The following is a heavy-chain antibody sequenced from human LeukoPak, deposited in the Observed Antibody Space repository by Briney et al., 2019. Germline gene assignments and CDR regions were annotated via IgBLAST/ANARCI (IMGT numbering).Heavy chain of an antibody. D-gene: IGHD5-12*01. CDR2: VSDDGSNK. CDR3: AKPRLRGGYLFDY. Sequence: GRSLRLSCAASGFTFSSYGMHWVRQAPGKGLEWMAVVSDDGSNKYYEDSVRGRFTISRDNSKNTLYLQMSSLRDEDTAVYYCAKPRLRGGYLFDYWGQRTLVTVSS. CDR1: GFTFSSYG. V-gene: IGHV3-30*18. J-gene: IGHJ4*02.